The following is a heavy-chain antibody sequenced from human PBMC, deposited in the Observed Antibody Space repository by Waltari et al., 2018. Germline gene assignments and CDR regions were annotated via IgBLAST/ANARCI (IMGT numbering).Heavy chain of an antibody. Sequence: QVQLQESGPGLVKPSETLSLTCTVSGGSISSYYWSWIRQPPGKGLEWIGYIYSSGSTNYNPSLKSRVTISVDTSKNQFSLKLSSVTAADTAVYYCARKDRGPLYGMDVWGQGTTVTVSS. CDR3: ARKDRGPLYGMDV. D-gene: IGHD3-10*01. CDR1: GGSISSYY. CDR2: IYSSGST. J-gene: IGHJ6*02. V-gene: IGHV4-59*01.